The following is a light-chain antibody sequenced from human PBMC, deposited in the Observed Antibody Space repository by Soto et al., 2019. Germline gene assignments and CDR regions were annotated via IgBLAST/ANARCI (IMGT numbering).Light chain of an antibody. V-gene: IGLV1-51*02. CDR2: ENN. CDR3: GTWDDSLSAV. Sequence: QAVVTQPPSVSAAPGQTVTISCSGSSSNIGNNYVSWYQQLPGTAPKLLIYENNKRPSGIPDRFSGSKSGTSATLGITGLQTGDEADYYCGTWDDSLSAVFGGGTKLTVL. CDR1: SSNIGNNY. J-gene: IGLJ2*01.